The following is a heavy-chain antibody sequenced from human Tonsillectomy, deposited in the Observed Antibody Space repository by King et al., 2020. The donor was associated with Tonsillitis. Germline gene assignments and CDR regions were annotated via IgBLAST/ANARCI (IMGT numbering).Heavy chain of an antibody. CDR1: GFSLTTSGVG. J-gene: IGHJ4*02. CDR2: IYWDDDK. D-gene: IGHD3-10*01. CDR3: AHSSGGFGELFSIDS. Sequence: NLKESGPTLVKPTQTLTLTCTFSGFSLTTSGVGVGWIRQPPGKALEWLALIYWDDDKRYSPSLKSRLSITKDTSKNQVVLTMTNMDPVDTATYYCAHSSGGFGELFSIDSWGQGTLVTVSS. V-gene: IGHV2-5*02.